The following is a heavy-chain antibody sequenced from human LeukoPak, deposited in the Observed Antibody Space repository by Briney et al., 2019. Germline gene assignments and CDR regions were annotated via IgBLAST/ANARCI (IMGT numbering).Heavy chain of an antibody. V-gene: IGHV1-18*01. CDR1: GYTFTTYG. CDR3: ARAPSLVVTASPWLGWFDP. CDR2: ISAYNGNT. D-gene: IGHD2-21*02. J-gene: IGHJ5*02. Sequence: ASVKVSCKASGYTFTTYGISWVRQAPGQGLEWMGWISAYNGNTNYAQKLQGRVSMTTDTSTSTAYMELRSLSSDDTAAYYCARAPSLVVTASPWLGWFDPWGQGTLVTVSS.